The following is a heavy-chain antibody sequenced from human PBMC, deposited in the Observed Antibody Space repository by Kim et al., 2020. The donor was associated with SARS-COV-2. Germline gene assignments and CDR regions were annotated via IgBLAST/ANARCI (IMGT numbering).Heavy chain of an antibody. D-gene: IGHD3-10*01. Sequence: GGSLRLSCAASGFTFSGHTVDWVRQAPGKGLEWVSSISSSSSYIFYADSVKGRFTISRDNAKNSLYLHMNSLRAEDTAVYYCTRDTGAHYVSGTYQYGYFDLWGRGTLVTVSS. V-gene: IGHV3-21*01. CDR1: GFTFSGHT. CDR2: ISSSSSYI. CDR3: TRDTGAHYVSGTYQYGYFDL. J-gene: IGHJ2*01.